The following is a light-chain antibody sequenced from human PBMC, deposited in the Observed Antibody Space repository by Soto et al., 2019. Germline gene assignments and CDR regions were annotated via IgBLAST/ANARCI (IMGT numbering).Light chain of an antibody. CDR1: QSISTR. J-gene: IGKJ2*01. Sequence: DIVMTQSPATLSVSPGERATLSCRAGQSISTRVAWYQHKPGQAPRLLIYDASTWATGIPARFSGSGSGTEFTLTISSLQSEDFAVYYCQQYYNWPGTFGQGTKLEIK. CDR3: QQYYNWPGT. CDR2: DAS. V-gene: IGKV3-15*01.